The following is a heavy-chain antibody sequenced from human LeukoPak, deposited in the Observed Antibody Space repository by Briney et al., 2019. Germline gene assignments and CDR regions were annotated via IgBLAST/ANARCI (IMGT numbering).Heavy chain of an antibody. CDR3: AKDKAPLYSGYDWDLDF. CDR1: GFTFHQYA. J-gene: IGHJ4*02. CDR2: ISWNSGSI. D-gene: IGHD5-12*01. V-gene: IGHV3-9*01. Sequence: PGGSLRLSCAASGFTFHQYAIHWVRQVPGKGLEWVSGISWNSGSIGYAGSVRGRFTISRDNAKNSVYLQMNSLRAEDTALYYCAKDKAPLYSGYDWDLDFWGQGTLVIVSS.